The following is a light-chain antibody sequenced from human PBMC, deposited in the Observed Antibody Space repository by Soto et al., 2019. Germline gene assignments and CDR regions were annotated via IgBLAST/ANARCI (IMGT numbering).Light chain of an antibody. CDR2: DAS. CDR1: TGDVGAYDF. V-gene: IGLV2-11*01. CDR3: SSYTSSSTYV. J-gene: IGLJ1*01. Sequence: QSALTQPRSVSGSPGQSVTISCTGTTGDVGAYDFVSWYQHHPAKAPKLMIYDASKRPSGVPDRFSASKSGNTASLTISGLQAEDEADYYCSSYTSSSTYVFGTGTKVTVL.